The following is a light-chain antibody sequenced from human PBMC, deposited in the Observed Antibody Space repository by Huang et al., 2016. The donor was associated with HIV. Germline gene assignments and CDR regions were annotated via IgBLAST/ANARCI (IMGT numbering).Light chain of an antibody. V-gene: IGKV2-28*01. CDR3: MQALQTPRT. CDR2: LGS. Sequence: DIVMTQSPLSLPVTPGEPASISCRSSQSLLHSNGYNYLDWYLQKPGQSPQLLIYLGSNRASGVPDRFSGSVSGTDFTLKISGVEAEDVGVYYCMQALQTPRTFGQGTKVEIK. J-gene: IGKJ1*01. CDR1: QSLLHSNGYNY.